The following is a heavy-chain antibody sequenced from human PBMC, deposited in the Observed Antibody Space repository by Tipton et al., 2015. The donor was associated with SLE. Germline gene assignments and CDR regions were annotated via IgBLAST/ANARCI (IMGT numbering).Heavy chain of an antibody. V-gene: IGHV5-51*03. CDR1: EYSLTNYW. D-gene: IGHD5-18*01. J-gene: IGHJ5*02. CDR3: ARRPSGYFPFET. Sequence: QSGAEVKKAGESLQISCKGPEYSLTNYWIGWVRQLPGKGLEWMGVIYPADSDTRYSPSFQGHLTISADTSTDTAYLQWSSLKASDSGMYYCARRPSGYFPFETWGQGTLVTVSS. CDR2: IYPADSDT.